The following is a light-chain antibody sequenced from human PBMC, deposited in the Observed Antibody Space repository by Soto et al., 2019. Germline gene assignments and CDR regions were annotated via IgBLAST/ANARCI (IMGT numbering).Light chain of an antibody. Sequence: QSALTQPASVSGSLGQSITISCTGTSRDVGYYNYVSWYQHHPGKAPKLMIYGVSNRPSGVSYRFSGSKSGNTASLTVSGLQAEDEAHYYCSSGTTTSWVFGTGTKLTVL. CDR3: SSGTTTSWV. V-gene: IGLV2-14*01. J-gene: IGLJ1*01. CDR1: SRDVGYYNY. CDR2: GVS.